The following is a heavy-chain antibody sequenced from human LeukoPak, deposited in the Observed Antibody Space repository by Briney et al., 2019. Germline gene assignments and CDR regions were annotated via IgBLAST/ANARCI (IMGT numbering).Heavy chain of an antibody. CDR3: ARGVGYCSGGNCYGVGSSDY. Sequence: ASVKVSCKASGGTFSSYAIGWVRQAPGQGLEWMGGIIPIFGTANYAQKFQGRVTITADESTSTAYMELSSLRSEDTAVYYCARGVGYCSGGNCYGVGSSDYWGQGTLVTVSS. V-gene: IGHV1-69*01. D-gene: IGHD2-15*01. J-gene: IGHJ4*02. CDR2: IIPIFGTA. CDR1: GGTFSSYA.